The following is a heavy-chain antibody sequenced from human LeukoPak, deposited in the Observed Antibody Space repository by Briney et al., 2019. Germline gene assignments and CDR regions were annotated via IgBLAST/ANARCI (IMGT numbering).Heavy chain of an antibody. Sequence: SVKVSRKASGGTFSSYAISWVRQAPGQGLEWMGRIIPILGIANYAQKFQGRVTITADKSTSTAYMELSSLRSEDTAVYYCARVTYDSSEGAFDIWGQGTMVTVSS. CDR1: GGTFSSYA. CDR3: ARVTYDSSEGAFDI. CDR2: IIPILGIA. V-gene: IGHV1-69*04. J-gene: IGHJ3*02. D-gene: IGHD3-22*01.